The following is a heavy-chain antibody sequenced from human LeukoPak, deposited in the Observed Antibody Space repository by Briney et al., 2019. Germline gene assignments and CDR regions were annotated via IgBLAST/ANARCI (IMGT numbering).Heavy chain of an antibody. J-gene: IGHJ4*02. V-gene: IGHV3-30-3*01. CDR3: ARELVMAMALDY. CDR2: ISYDGSNK. Sequence: HPGGSLRLSCAASGFTFSSYAMHWVRQAPGKGLEWVAVISYDGSNKYYADSVKGRFTISRDNSKNTLYLQMNSLRAEDTAVYYCARELVMAMALDYWGQGTLVTVSS. D-gene: IGHD3-16*02. CDR1: GFTFSSYA.